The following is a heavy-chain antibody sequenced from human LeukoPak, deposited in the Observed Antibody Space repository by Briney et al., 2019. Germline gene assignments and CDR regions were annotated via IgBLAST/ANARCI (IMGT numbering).Heavy chain of an antibody. CDR3: ARQGHLGYFDY. J-gene: IGHJ4*02. D-gene: IGHD7-27*01. Sequence: GESLKISCKGSGYIFTSYWIGWVRQMPGKGLERMGIIYPADSDTRYSPSFQGQVTISADKSISTAYLQWSSLKASDSAMYYCARQGHLGYFDYWGQGTLVTVSS. CDR1: GYIFTSYW. CDR2: IYPADSDT. V-gene: IGHV5-51*01.